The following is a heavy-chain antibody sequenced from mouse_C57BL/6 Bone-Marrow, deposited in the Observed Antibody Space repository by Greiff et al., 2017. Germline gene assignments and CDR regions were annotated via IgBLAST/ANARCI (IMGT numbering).Heavy chain of an antibody. CDR3: TTATLGAMDY. CDR1: GFNIKDDY. V-gene: IGHV14-4*01. CDR2: IDPENGDT. D-gene: IGHD4-1*01. J-gene: IGHJ4*01. Sequence: VQLQQSGAELVRPGASVKLSCTASGFNIKDDYMHWVKQRPEQGLEWIGWIDPENGDTEYASKFQGKATITADTSSNTAYLQLSSLTSEDTDVYYCTTATLGAMDYWGQGTSVTVSS.